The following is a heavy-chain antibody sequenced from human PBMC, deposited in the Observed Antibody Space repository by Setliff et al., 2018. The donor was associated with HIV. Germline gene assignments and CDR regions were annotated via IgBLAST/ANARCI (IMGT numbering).Heavy chain of an antibody. V-gene: IGHV4-38-2*02. CDR2: IYHSGTT. CDR3: ARRLQFLEFLRGVGGLDV. Sequence: LSLTCTVSGYPISSGYYWGWIRQPPGKGLEWIGSIYHSGTTYYNPSLKSRVTISVDTSKNQFSLKLSSATAADTAVYYCARRLQFLEFLRGVGGLDVWGQGTTVTVSS. J-gene: IGHJ6*02. CDR1: GYPISSGYY. D-gene: IGHD3-3*01.